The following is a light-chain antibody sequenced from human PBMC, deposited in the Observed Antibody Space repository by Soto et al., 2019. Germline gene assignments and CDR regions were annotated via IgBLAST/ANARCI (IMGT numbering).Light chain of an antibody. CDR3: QYYGSSDL. J-gene: IGKJ3*01. CDR1: PSVSSSY. V-gene: IGKV3-20*01. Sequence: EIVLTQSPGTLSLSPGERATLSCRASPSVSSSYLAWYQQKPGQAPRLLIYGASSRATGIPDRFCDSGSGTDFAITISRPVPGHYAVYYCQYYGSSDLFSPGIKVDIK. CDR2: GAS.